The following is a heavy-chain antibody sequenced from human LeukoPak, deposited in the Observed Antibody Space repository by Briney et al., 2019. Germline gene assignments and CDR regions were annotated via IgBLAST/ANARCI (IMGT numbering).Heavy chain of an antibody. V-gene: IGHV1-46*01. J-gene: IGHJ4*02. CDR2: INPSGGGT. Sequence: ASVKVSCKASGYTFTSYYMHWVRQAPGQGLEWMGIINPSGGGTSYAQKFQGRVTITADKSTSTAYMELSSLRSEDTAVYYCASLTQQQLVDYWGQGTLVTVSS. CDR3: ASLTQQQLVDY. CDR1: GYTFTSYY. D-gene: IGHD6-13*01.